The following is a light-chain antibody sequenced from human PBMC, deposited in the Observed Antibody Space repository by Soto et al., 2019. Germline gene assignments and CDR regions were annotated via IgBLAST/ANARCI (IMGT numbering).Light chain of an antibody. J-gene: IGKJ3*01. Sequence: EIVLTQSPGTLSLSPGERATLSCRASQSVSSSYLAWYQQKPGQAPRLLIYGASSRATGIPDRFSGSGSGTDFTLTISRLEPEDFAVYYCQQHRSSPSPFAPGPNADIK. CDR2: GAS. CDR1: QSVSSSY. CDR3: QQHRSSPSP. V-gene: IGKV3-20*01.